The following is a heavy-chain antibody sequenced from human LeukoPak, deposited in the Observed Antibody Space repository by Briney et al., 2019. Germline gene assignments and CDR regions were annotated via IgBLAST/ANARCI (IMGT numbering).Heavy chain of an antibody. Sequence: PGRSLRLSCGASGFTFKNYAMHWVRQAPGKGLEWVAVTSYDGTNKYYADSVKGRFTISRDNSKNTLYLQMNSLRVEDTAVYYCARGARKGDDYGGFFDYWGQGTLVTVSS. J-gene: IGHJ4*01. CDR2: TSYDGTNK. D-gene: IGHD4-23*01. CDR1: GFTFKNYA. V-gene: IGHV3-30*04. CDR3: ARGARKGDDYGGFFDY.